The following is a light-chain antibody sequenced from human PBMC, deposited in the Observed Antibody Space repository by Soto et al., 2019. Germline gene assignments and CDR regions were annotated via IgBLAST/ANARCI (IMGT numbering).Light chain of an antibody. V-gene: IGKV1-5*03. J-gene: IGKJ1*01. CDR3: QHYNTYPWT. CDR2: KAS. Sequence: DIQMTQSPSSLSASVGDRVTITCQASQDTSNYLNWYQQKPGKAPNLLIHKASHLESGVPSRFSGSGSGTEFTLTISSLQPGDFATYYCQHYNTYPWTFGQGTKVDIK. CDR1: QDTSNY.